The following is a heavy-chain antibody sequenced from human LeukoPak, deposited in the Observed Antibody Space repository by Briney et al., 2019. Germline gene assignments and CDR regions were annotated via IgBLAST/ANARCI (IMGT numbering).Heavy chain of an antibody. CDR3: AKDLPGYYDYVWGSYRSPGIDY. Sequence: GGSLRLSCEASGFTFSTFAMIWVRQPPGKGLEWVSSIFPSGGEIHYADSVRGRFTISRDNSKSTLSLQMNSLRAEDTAVYYCAKDLPGYYDYVWGSYRSPGIDYWGQGTLVTVSS. CDR2: IFPSGGEI. J-gene: IGHJ4*02. D-gene: IGHD3-16*02. V-gene: IGHV3-23*01. CDR1: GFTFSTFA.